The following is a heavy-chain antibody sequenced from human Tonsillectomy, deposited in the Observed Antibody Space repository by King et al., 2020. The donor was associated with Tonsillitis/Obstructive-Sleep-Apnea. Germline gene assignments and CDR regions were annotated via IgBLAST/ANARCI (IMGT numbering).Heavy chain of an antibody. V-gene: IGHV1-69*01. D-gene: IGHD2-2*01. Sequence: VQLVESGAEVKKPGSSVKVSCKASGGTFSSYAISWVRQAPGQGLEWMGGIIPIFGTANYAQKFQGRVTITADESTSTAYMELSSLRSEDTAVYYCAREKIGYCSSTSCYVFNYYYYMDVXGKGTTVTVSS. CDR1: GGTFSSYA. CDR2: IIPIFGTA. CDR3: AREKIGYCSSTSCYVFNYYYYMDV. J-gene: IGHJ6*03.